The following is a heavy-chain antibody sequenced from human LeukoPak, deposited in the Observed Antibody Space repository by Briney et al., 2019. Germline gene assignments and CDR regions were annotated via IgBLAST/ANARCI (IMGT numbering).Heavy chain of an antibody. V-gene: IGHV3-30-3*01. Sequence: QTGGSLRLSCAASGFTFSHYAMHWVRQAPGKGLDWVAVISYDGSKKDYADSVKGRFTISRDDSKSTLSLQMNSLRAEDTALYFCARDLLPYGSGSYLIGDQWGQGTLVTVSS. J-gene: IGHJ4*02. CDR3: ARDLLPYGSGSYLIGDQ. D-gene: IGHD3-10*01. CDR1: GFTFSHYA. CDR2: ISYDGSKK.